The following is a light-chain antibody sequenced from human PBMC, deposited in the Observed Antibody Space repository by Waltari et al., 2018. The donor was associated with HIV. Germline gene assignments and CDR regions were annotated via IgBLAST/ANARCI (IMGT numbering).Light chain of an antibody. CDR1: NSDIGSYDL. CDR3: CSYTSAATWV. Sequence: QSALTQPASVSGSRGQSITISCTGTNSDIGSYDLVSWYQQLPGDAPKLILYEVSFRPSGVSDRFSGSKSINAASLTISGLQADDEADYYCCSYTSAATWVFGGGTKVTVL. V-gene: IGLV2-14*01. J-gene: IGLJ3*02. CDR2: EVS.